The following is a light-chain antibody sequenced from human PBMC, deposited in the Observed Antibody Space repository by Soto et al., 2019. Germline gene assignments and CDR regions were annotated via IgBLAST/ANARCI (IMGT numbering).Light chain of an antibody. CDR3: SSYTSSSTLDV. CDR1: SSDVGGYNY. J-gene: IGLJ1*01. Sequence: QSVLTQPASVSGSPGQSITISCTGTSSDVGGYNYVSWYQQHPGKAHKLMIYAVSNRPSGVSNRFSGSKSGNTAYLTISGLQAEDEADYYCSSYTSSSTLDVFGTGTKVTVL. V-gene: IGLV2-14*01. CDR2: AVS.